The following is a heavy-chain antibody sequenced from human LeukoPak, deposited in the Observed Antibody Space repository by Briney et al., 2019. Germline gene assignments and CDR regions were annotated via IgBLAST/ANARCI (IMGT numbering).Heavy chain of an antibody. J-gene: IGHJ3*01. CDR2: ISTSSSTI. D-gene: IGHD2-21*02. Sequence: PGGSLRLSCAASGFTFSSYSMSWVRQAPGKGLEWVSYISTSSSTIYYADSVKGRFTISRDNAKNSLYLQMNSLRVEDTAVFYCARVDCASFAFDVWGQGTMVTVSS. CDR3: ARVDCASFAFDV. V-gene: IGHV3-48*01. CDR1: GFTFSSYS.